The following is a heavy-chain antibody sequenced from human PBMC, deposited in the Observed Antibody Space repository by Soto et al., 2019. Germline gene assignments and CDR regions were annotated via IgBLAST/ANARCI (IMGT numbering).Heavy chain of an antibody. CDR1: GFTFSSFA. CDR2: ISDDGSNK. V-gene: IGHV3-30-3*01. CDR3: ARGNGLLSAFDI. J-gene: IGHJ3*02. D-gene: IGHD2-21*02. Sequence: QVHLVESGGGVVQPGRSLRLSCAASGFTFSSFAVYWVRQAPGKGLELVAVISDDGSNKYYAYSVRGRFTISRDNSKLMLYLQMNSLRAEATAVYDCARGNGLLSAFDIWGQGTMVTVS.